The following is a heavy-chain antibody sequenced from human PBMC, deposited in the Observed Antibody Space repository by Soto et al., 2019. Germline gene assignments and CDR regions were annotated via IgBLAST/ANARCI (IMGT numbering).Heavy chain of an antibody. V-gene: IGHV1-69*05. Sequence: GASVKVSCKASGGTFSGYAISWVRQAPGQGLEWMGGIIPIFGTANYAQKFQGRVTITRDASASTAYMELSSLRFEDTAVYYCAREVYGGNVYFDFWGQGTLVTVSS. CDR1: GGTFSGYA. J-gene: IGHJ4*02. D-gene: IGHD4-17*01. CDR3: AREVYGGNVYFDF. CDR2: IIPIFGTA.